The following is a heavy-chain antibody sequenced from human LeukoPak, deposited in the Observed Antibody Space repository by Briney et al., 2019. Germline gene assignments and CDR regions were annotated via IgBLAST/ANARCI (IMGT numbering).Heavy chain of an antibody. D-gene: IGHD5-12*01. V-gene: IGHV3-48*03. J-gene: IGHJ4*02. CDR3: ARGSDIVATMAIAFDY. Sequence: GGSLRLSCAASGFTFSSYAMNWVRQAPGKGLEWVSYISHTGSANSYADSVKGRFTISRDNAKNSLYLQMNSLRAEDTAVYYCARGSDIVATMAIAFDYWGQGTLVTVSS. CDR2: ISHTGSAN. CDR1: GFTFSSYA.